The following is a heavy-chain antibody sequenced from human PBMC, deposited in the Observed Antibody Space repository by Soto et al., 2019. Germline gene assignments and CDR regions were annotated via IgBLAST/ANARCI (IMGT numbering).Heavy chain of an antibody. Sequence: QVQLQESGPGLVKPSQTLSLTCTVSGGSISSGDYYWSWIRQPPGKGLEWMGYISYSGTTYYNPSLKTRVTTQGDKAKNTFFLKLNTTTAANTAVYYCARTNRHCRILIVPASAFDPWGQGTLVTVSS. J-gene: IGHJ5*02. CDR1: GGSISSGDYY. V-gene: IGHV4-30-4*01. CDR3: ARTNRHCRILIVPASAFDP. CDR2: ISYSGTT. D-gene: IGHD2-2*01.